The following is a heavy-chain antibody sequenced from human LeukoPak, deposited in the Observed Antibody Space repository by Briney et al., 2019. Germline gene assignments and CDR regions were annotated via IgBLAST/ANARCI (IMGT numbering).Heavy chain of an antibody. D-gene: IGHD3-22*01. CDR3: ARGITYYYDSSGYGY. Sequence: NPGGSLRLSCAASGFTFSSYWMHWVRQAPGKGLVWVSRINSDGSSTSYADSVKGRFTISRDNAKNTLYLQMNSLRAEDTAVYYCARGITYYYDSSGYGYWGQGTLVTVSS. V-gene: IGHV3-74*01. CDR2: INSDGSST. J-gene: IGHJ4*02. CDR1: GFTFSSYW.